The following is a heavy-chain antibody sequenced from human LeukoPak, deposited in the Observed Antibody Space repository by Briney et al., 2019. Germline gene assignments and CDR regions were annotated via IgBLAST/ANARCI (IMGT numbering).Heavy chain of an antibody. D-gene: IGHD2-2*01. V-gene: IGHV3-23*01. J-gene: IGHJ4*02. CDR2: ISGSGGST. Sequence: GGSLRLSCAASGFTFSSYAMSWVRQAPGKGLEWVSAISGSGGSTYYADSVKGRFTISRDNYKNTLYLQLNSLRAEDTAVYYCAKDGNHVVVPVSPAWGQGTLVTVSS. CDR1: GFTFSSYA. CDR3: AKDGNHVVVPVSPA.